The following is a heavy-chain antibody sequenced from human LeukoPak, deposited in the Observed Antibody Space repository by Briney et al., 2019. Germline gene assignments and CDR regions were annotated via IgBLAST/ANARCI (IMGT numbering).Heavy chain of an antibody. CDR3: ARATIQLWFGYDY. J-gene: IGHJ4*02. CDR1: GGSTSSGGYS. V-gene: IGHV4-30-2*01. CDR2: IYHSGST. D-gene: IGHD5-18*01. Sequence: SQTLPLTCAVSGGSTSSGGYSWSWIRQPPGKGLEWIGYIYHSGSTYYNPSLKSRVTISVDRSKNQFSLKLSSVTAADTAVYYCARATIQLWFGYDYWGQGTLVTVSS.